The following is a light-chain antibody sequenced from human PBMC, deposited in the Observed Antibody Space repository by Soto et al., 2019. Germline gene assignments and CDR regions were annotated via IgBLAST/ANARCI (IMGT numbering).Light chain of an antibody. CDR3: SSYTSSSTYV. V-gene: IGLV2-14*03. CDR2: DVS. Sequence: VLTQPAPVSGAPGQSIAISFTGTRNDVGAYNSVSWYQQHPGRAPKLMIHDVSDRPSGVSNRFSGSKSGNTASLTISGLQAEDEADYYCSSYTSSSTYVLGNGTKVTVL. J-gene: IGLJ1*01. CDR1: RNDVGAYNS.